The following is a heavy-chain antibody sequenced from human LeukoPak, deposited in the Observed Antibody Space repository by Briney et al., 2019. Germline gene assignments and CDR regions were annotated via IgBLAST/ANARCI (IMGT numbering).Heavy chain of an antibody. J-gene: IGHJ4*02. CDR1: GFTFSSYG. D-gene: IGHD1-26*01. V-gene: IGHV3-9*01. CDR3: AKDSAGADPEEIDY. Sequence: GRSLRLSCAASGFTFSSYGMHWVRQAPGKGLEWVSGISWNSGSIGYADSVKGRFTISRDNAKNSLYLQMNSLRAEDTALYYCAKDSAGADPEEIDYWGQGTLVTVSS. CDR2: ISWNSGSI.